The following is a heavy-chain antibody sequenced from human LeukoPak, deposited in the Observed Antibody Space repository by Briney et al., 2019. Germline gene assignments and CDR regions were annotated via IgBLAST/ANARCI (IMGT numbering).Heavy chain of an antibody. CDR3: AKDWGARGCCGDY. CDR1: GFMFSEYG. CDR2: IRDDGSKK. V-gene: IGHV3-30*02. J-gene: IGHJ4*02. D-gene: IGHD1-26*01. Sequence: GGSLRLSCAASGFMFSEYGMHWVRQTPGKGLEWVAFIRDDGSKKSFAESVKGRFTISRDNSMNTVSLQMNSLTSDDTGVYYCAKDWGARGCCGDYWGQGSLVTVSS.